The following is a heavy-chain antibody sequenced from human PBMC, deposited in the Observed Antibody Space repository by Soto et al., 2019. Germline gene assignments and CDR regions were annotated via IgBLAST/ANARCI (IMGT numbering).Heavy chain of an antibody. V-gene: IGHV3-21*01. J-gene: IGHJ5*02. D-gene: IGHD3-22*01. CDR2: ITTSGSYI. CDR1: GFTFSSYD. Sequence: EVQLVESGGGLVKPGGSLRLSCAASGFTFSSYDMNWVRQAPGKGLEYVSSITTSGSYIYYGDSVRGRFTISRDNAKNSLFLQMDGLRAEETAVYYCVSSGTAPMIRRDWFEPWGQGTLVTVSS. CDR3: VSSGTAPMIRRDWFEP.